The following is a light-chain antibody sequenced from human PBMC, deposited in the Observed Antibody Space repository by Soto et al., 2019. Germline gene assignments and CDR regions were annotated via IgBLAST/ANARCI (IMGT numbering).Light chain of an antibody. J-gene: IGKJ4*01. V-gene: IGKV3-15*01. CDR1: ESFRSN. Sequence: EIVLTQSPATLSVSLLERVYIXRRASESFRSNLAWYQQKPGQAPRLVIYAASTRATGIPDRFSGSVSGTEFTLTISSLQSEDFAVYYCQQRSNWPPLTFGGGTKVDI. CDR2: AAS. CDR3: QQRSNWPPLT.